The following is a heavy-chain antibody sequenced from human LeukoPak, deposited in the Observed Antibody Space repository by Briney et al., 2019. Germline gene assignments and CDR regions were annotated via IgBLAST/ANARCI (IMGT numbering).Heavy chain of an antibody. V-gene: IGHV4-61*02. CDR1: GGSISSGSYY. Sequence: SQTLSLTCTVSGGSISSGSYYWSWIRQPAGKGLEWIGRIYTSGSTNYNPSLKSRVTISVDTSKNQFSLKLSSVTAADTAVYYCATGGYSGYDSPGYFDYWGQGTLVTVSS. J-gene: IGHJ4*02. D-gene: IGHD5-12*01. CDR3: ATGGYSGYDSPGYFDY. CDR2: IYTSGST.